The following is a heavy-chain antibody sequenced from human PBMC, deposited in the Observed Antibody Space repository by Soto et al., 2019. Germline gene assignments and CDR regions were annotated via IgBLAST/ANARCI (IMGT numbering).Heavy chain of an antibody. CDR1: GFTFSSYE. D-gene: IGHD6-6*01. V-gene: IGHV3-48*03. CDR2: ISSSGSTI. J-gene: IGHJ6*02. Sequence: EVQLVESGGGLVQPGGSLRLSCAASGFTFSSYEMNWVRQAPGKGLEWVSYISSSGSTIYYADSVKGRFTISRDNAKNSLYWQMNSLRAEDTAVYYCASQYSSPDYYYGMDVWGQGTTVTVSS. CDR3: ASQYSSPDYYYGMDV.